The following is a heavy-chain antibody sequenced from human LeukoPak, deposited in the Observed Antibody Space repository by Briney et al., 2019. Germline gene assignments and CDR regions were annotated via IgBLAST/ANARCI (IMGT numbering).Heavy chain of an antibody. Sequence: ASVKVSCKASGYTFTSYAMHWVRQAPGQRREWMGWINAGNGNTKYSQKFQGRVTITRDTSASTAYMELSSLRSEDTAVYYCARDSSGWYYFDYWGQGTLVTVSS. CDR2: INAGNGNT. V-gene: IGHV1-3*01. D-gene: IGHD6-19*01. CDR1: GYTFTSYA. CDR3: ARDSSGWYYFDY. J-gene: IGHJ4*02.